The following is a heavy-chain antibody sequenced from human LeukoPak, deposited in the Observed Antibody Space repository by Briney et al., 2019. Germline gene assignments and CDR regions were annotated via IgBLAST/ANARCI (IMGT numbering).Heavy chain of an antibody. CDR3: ARSPGAGYSSSWYGRGYYFDY. J-gene: IGHJ4*02. D-gene: IGHD6-13*01. CDR2: IYYSGST. Sequence: SETLSLTCTVSGGSISSYYWSWIRQPPGKGLEWIGYIYYSGSTNYNPSLKSRVTISVDTSKNQFSLKLSSVTAADTAVYYCARSPGAGYSSSWYGRGYYFDYWGQGTLVTVSS. V-gene: IGHV4-59*08. CDR1: GGSISSYY.